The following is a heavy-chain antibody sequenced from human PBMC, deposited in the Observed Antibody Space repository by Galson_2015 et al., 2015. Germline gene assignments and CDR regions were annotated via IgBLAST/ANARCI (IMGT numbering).Heavy chain of an antibody. Sequence: SLRLSCAASGFTSDDDTMHWVRQAPGKGLEWVSLISRDGGTAYYADSVKGRFTISRDNRRNSLYLQMNSLRTEDTALYYCARVFFDFWSGIPGGYFDLWGRGTLVTVSS. D-gene: IGHD3-3*01. CDR3: ARVFFDFWSGIPGGYFDL. CDR1: GFTSDDDT. V-gene: IGHV3-43*01. CDR2: ISRDGGTA. J-gene: IGHJ2*01.